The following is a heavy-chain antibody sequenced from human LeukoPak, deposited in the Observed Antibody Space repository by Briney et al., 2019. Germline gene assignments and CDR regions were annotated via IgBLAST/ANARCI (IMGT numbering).Heavy chain of an antibody. CDR3: ARHDSFIPY. CDR2: ISDNEGST. J-gene: IGHJ4*02. CDR1: GFIFSSYA. Sequence: GGSLRLSCAASGFIFSSYAMSWVRQAPGKGLEWVSGISDNEGSTYCTDSVKGRFTISRDNTKNTVYLQMNNLRPDDTAVYFCARHDSFIPYWGQGTLVTVSS. D-gene: IGHD5-18*01. V-gene: IGHV3-23*01.